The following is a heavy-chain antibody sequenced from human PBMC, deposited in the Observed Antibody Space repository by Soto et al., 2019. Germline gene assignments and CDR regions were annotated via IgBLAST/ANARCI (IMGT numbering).Heavy chain of an antibody. CDR3: ARSGYSYGPFDY. CDR1: GFTVSSTS. CDR2: IYSGGST. V-gene: IGHV3-53*01. J-gene: IGHJ4*02. D-gene: IGHD5-18*01. Sequence: EVQLVESGGGLIQPGGSLRLSCAASGFTVSSTSMSWVRQAPGKGLEWVSVIYSGGSTYYADSVKGRFTISRDNSKNKLYLQMNSLRAEDTAVYYCARSGYSYGPFDYWGQGTLVTVSS.